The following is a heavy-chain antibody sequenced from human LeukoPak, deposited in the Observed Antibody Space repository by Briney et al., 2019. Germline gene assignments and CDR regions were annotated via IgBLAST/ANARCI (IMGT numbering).Heavy chain of an antibody. Sequence: SETLSLTCTVSGGSISSASFSWSWIRHYPGKGLEWIGYISQSGSTDYNPSLKSRVTIPMDTSENQFSLNLNSVTAADTAVYYCAAYGSGGNYFDYWGQGALVTVSS. CDR3: AAYGSGGNYFDY. V-gene: IGHV4-31*03. D-gene: IGHD3-10*01. J-gene: IGHJ4*02. CDR1: GGSISSASFS. CDR2: ISQSGST.